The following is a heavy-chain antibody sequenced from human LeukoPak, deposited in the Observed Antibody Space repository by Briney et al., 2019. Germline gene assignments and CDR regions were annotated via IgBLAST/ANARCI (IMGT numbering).Heavy chain of an antibody. CDR1: GFTFSSYS. V-gene: IGHV3-21*01. Sequence: GGSLRLSCAASGFTFSSYSMNWVRQAPGKGLEWVSSISSSSYIYYADSVKGRFTISRDNAKNSLYLQMNSLTAEDAAAYYCARGGGNQIDYWGQGTLVTVSS. CDR3: ARGGGNQIDY. J-gene: IGHJ4*02. CDR2: ISSSSYI. D-gene: IGHD4-23*01.